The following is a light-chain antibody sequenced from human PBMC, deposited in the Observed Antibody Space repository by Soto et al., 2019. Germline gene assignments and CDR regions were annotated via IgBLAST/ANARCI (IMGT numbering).Light chain of an antibody. CDR2: GAS. CDR1: QSISNS. J-gene: IGKJ1*01. V-gene: IGKV3-15*01. CDR3: HQYNNWPRT. Sequence: EVMMSQSLAGLSLYPGERTTLSCRASQSISNSLAWSQQKPGQAPRLLIYGASTRATGVPARFSGSGSGTEFTLTVSSLQSEDFAVYYCHQYNNWPRTFGQR.